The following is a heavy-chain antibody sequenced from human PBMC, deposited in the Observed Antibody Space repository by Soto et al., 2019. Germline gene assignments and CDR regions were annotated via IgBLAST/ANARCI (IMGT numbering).Heavy chain of an antibody. CDR1: GFTFSSHW. CDR3: ARQTPTGEEDY. CDR2: INRDGSFT. J-gene: IGHJ4*02. V-gene: IGHV3-74*01. D-gene: IGHD7-27*01. Sequence: EVQLVESGGGLVQPGGSLRLSCAVSGFTFSSHWMHWVRQAPGKGLVWVSRINRDGSFTSHADSVKGRFTNSSDNAKNPLYLQMNRLKAEDTAVYYCARQTPTGEEDYWGQGTLVTVSS.